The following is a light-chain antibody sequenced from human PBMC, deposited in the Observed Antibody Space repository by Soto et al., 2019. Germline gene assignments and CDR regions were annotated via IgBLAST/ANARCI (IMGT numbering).Light chain of an antibody. CDR2: GAS. CDR1: QSVSSN. V-gene: IGKV3D-15*01. J-gene: IGKJ5*01. CDR3: QQYNNWPLT. Sequence: LMLTQSPATLSVYEGEIATLSCRASQSVSSNLAWYQQKPGQAPRLLISGASTRATGVPARFSGSGSGTEFTLTITSLQSEDCAVYCCQQYNNWPLTFSPVTRLEIK.